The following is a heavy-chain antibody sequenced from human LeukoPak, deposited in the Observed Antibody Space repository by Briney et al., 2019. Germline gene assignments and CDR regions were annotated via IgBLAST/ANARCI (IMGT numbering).Heavy chain of an antibody. V-gene: IGHV4-34*01. Sequence: SETLSLTCAVSGGPFNSYYWTWIRQSPAKGLEWIGEINHNKSTNYNPSLESRVTISVDTSKNQFSLNLTSVTAADTAVYYCAHSSSSLPTDSWGQGNLVIVSS. CDR2: INHNKST. D-gene: IGHD6-6*01. J-gene: IGHJ4*02. CDR1: GGPFNSYY. CDR3: AHSSSSLPTDS.